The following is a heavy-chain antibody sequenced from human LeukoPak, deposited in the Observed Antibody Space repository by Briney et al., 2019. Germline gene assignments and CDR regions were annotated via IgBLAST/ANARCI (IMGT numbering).Heavy chain of an antibody. CDR2: IYYSGST. J-gene: IGHJ5*02. CDR3: ARLYCSSTSCSQYWNWFDP. D-gene: IGHD2-2*01. Sequence: PSETLSLTCTVPGGSISSYYWSWIRQPPGKGLEWIGYIYYSGSTNYNPSLKSRVTISVDTSKNQFSLKLSSVTAADTAVYYCARLYCSSTSCSQYWNWFDPWGQGTLVTVSS. V-gene: IGHV4-59*01. CDR1: GGSISSYY.